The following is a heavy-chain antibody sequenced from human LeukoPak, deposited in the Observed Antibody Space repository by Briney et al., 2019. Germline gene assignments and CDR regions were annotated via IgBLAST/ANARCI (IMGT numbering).Heavy chain of an antibody. CDR3: ARDRGNHYYDSSEDAFDI. CDR2: ISWNSGSI. J-gene: IGHJ3*02. V-gene: IGHV3-9*01. Sequence: GGSLRLSCVASGITFDDYAMHWVRQAPGKGLEWVSGISWNSGSIGYADSVKGRFTISRDNAKNSLYLQMNSLRAEDTAVYYCARDRGNHYYDSSEDAFDIWGQGTMVTVSS. D-gene: IGHD3-22*01. CDR1: GITFDDYA.